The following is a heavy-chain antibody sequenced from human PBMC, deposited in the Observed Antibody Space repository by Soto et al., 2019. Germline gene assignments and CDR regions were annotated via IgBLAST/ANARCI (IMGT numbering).Heavy chain of an antibody. Sequence: GGSLRLSCAASGFTFSSYEMNWVRQAPGKGLEWVSYISSSGSTIYYADSVKGRFTISRDNAKNSLYLQMNSLRAEDTAVYYCARALLTTVTTSGFDYWGQGTLVT. V-gene: IGHV3-48*03. D-gene: IGHD4-17*01. J-gene: IGHJ4*02. CDR2: ISSSGSTI. CDR3: ARALLTTVTTSGFDY. CDR1: GFTFSSYE.